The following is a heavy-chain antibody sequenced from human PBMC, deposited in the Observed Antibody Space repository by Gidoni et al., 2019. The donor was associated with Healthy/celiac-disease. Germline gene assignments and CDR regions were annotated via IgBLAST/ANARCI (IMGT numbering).Heavy chain of an antibody. D-gene: IGHD5-18*01. CDR1: GFTFSSYG. V-gene: IGHV3-33*08. CDR3: ARDFQDSYGYRLDY. CDR2: IWYEGSNK. J-gene: IGHJ4*02. Sequence: QVQLVESGGGVVQPGRSLRLSCAASGFTFSSYGMHWVRQAPGKGVEWVAVIWYEGSNKYYADSVKGRFTISRDNSKNTLYLQMNSLRAEDTAVYYCARDFQDSYGYRLDYWGQGTLVTVSS.